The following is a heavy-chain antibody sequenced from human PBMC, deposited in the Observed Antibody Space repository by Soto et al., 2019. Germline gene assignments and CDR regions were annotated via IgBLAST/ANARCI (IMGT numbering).Heavy chain of an antibody. Sequence: GGSVRLSCVASGFTFSSYGMHWVRQAPGKGLEWVAVISYDGSNKYYADSVKGRFTISRDNSKNTLYLQMNSLRAEDTAVYYCAKGEYYDFWSGYSYFDYWGQGTLVTVSS. D-gene: IGHD3-3*01. J-gene: IGHJ4*02. CDR3: AKGEYYDFWSGYSYFDY. V-gene: IGHV3-30*18. CDR1: GFTFSSYG. CDR2: ISYDGSNK.